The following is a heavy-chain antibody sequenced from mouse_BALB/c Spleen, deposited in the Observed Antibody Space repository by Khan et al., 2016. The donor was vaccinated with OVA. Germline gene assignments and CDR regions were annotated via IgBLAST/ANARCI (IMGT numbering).Heavy chain of an antibody. CDR3: ARSGYDYFAY. J-gene: IGHJ3*01. CDR1: GYAFSNYL. D-gene: IGHD2-14*01. V-gene: IGHV1-80*01. CDR2: IYPGDGNT. Sequence: QVQLQQSGAELVRPGSSVKISCQASGYAFSNYLMNWVKQGPGQGLEWIGQIYPGDGNTNYNGKFKDKTTLTADNSSTTAYMQLSSLTSEDSAGYFCARSGYDYFAYWGQGTLVTVSA.